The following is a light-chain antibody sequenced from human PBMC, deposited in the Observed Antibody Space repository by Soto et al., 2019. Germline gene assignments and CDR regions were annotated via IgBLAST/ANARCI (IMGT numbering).Light chain of an antibody. CDR1: QGISNY. CDR3: QKYDSAPWT. V-gene: IGKV1-27*01. Sequence: DIQMTQSPSSLSASVRDRVTITCRASQGISNYLAWYQQKPGKVPKLLIYAASTLQSGVPSRFSGSGSGTDLTLTISRLQPEDVATYYCQKYDSAPWTFGQGTKVEIK. J-gene: IGKJ1*01. CDR2: AAS.